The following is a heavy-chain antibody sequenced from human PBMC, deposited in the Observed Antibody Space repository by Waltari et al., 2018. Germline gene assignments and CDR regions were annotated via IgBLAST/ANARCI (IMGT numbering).Heavy chain of an antibody. V-gene: IGHV3-30*18. CDR1: GFTFSSYG. CDR2: IWYDGSNK. Sequence: QVQLVESGGGVVQPGRSLRLSCAASGFTFSSYGMHWVRQAPGKGLEWVAVIWYDGSNKYYADSVKCRFTIARDNSKNTLYLQMNSLRAEDTAVYYCAKDLDGYNFFDYWGQGTLVTVSS. D-gene: IGHD5-12*01. CDR3: AKDLDGYNFFDY. J-gene: IGHJ4*02.